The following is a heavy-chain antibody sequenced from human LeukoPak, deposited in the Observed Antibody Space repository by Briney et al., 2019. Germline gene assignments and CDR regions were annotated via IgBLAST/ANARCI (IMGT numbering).Heavy chain of an antibody. CDR3: ARRPYDSSGYLDY. CDR1: GGSISSSGYY. Sequence: SETLSLTCTVSGGSISSSGYYWGWIRQPPGKGLEWIGSIYYSGSTYYNPSLKSRVTISVDTSKNQFSLKLSSVTAADTAVYYCARRPYDSSGYLDYWGQGTLVTVSS. V-gene: IGHV4-39*01. J-gene: IGHJ4*02. CDR2: IYYSGST. D-gene: IGHD3-22*01.